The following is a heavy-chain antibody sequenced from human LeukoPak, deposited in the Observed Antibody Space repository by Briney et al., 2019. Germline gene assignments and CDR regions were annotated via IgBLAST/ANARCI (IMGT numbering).Heavy chain of an antibody. V-gene: IGHV1-2*02. CDR1: GYTFTSYA. CDR3: ARDRYGDGFAHLDY. D-gene: IGHD5-24*01. CDR2: ITPCGGT. J-gene: IGHJ4*02. Sequence: WASVKVSYKASGYTFTSYAIHWVRQAPGQGLERMGWITPCGGTNYPQKFQGRVAITWDTSITTAYMDLSRLTSDDTAVYYCARDRYGDGFAHLDYWGQGALVTVSS.